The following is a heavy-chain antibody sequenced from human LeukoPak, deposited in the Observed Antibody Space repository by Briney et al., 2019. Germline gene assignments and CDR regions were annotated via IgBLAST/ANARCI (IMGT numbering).Heavy chain of an antibody. CDR2: TYPGDSDT. D-gene: IGHD3-9*01. CDR3: ARARGYFDWLLSFYFDY. V-gene: IGHV5-51*01. CDR1: GYSFTSYW. J-gene: IGHJ4*02. Sequence: GESLKISCKGSGYSFTSYWIGWVRQMPGKGLEWMGITYPGDSDTRYSPSFQGQVTISADKSISTAYLQWSSLKASDTAMYYCARARGYFDWLLSFYFDYWGQGTLVTVSP.